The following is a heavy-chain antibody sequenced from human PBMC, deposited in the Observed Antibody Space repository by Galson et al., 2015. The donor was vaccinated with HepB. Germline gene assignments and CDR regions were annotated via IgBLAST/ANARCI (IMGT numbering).Heavy chain of an antibody. CDR2: INTNTGNP. J-gene: IGHJ4*02. CDR3: ARDREGSGIVVVAAVTLDY. Sequence: SVKVSCKASGYTFINYAINWVRQAPGQGLEWMGWINTNTGNPTFAQGFTGRFVFSLDTSVSTAYLHISSLQAEDTGIYYCARDREGSGIVVVAAVTLDYWGQGTLVTVSS. V-gene: IGHV7-4-1*02. D-gene: IGHD2-15*01. CDR1: GYTFINYA.